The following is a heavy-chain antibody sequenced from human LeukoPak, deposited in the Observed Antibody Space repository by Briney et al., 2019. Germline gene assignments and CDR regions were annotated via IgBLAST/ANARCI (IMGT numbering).Heavy chain of an antibody. J-gene: IGHJ4*02. Sequence: SETLSLTCTVSGGSISSSSYYWGWIRQPPGKGLEWIGSIYYSGSTYYNPSLKSRVTISVDTSKNQFSLKLSSVTAADTAVYYCARHLEGGELLESFDYWCQGTLVTVSS. V-gene: IGHV4-39*01. CDR3: ARHLEGGELLESFDY. CDR2: IYYSGST. D-gene: IGHD1-26*01. CDR1: GGSISSSSYY.